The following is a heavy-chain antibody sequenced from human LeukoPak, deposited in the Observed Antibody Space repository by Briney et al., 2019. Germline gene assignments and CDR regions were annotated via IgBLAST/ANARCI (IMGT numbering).Heavy chain of an antibody. D-gene: IGHD7-27*01. CDR2: IGSSGNTI. J-gene: IGHJ4*02. Sequence: GGSLRLSCAASGFSFSSYSINWVRQAPGKGLEWVSYIGSSGNTIYYADSIKGRFTISRDNAKNSVYLQMNNLRAEDTAVYYCASMTGELDYWGQGTLVTVSS. V-gene: IGHV3-48*01. CDR1: GFSFSSYS. CDR3: ASMTGELDY.